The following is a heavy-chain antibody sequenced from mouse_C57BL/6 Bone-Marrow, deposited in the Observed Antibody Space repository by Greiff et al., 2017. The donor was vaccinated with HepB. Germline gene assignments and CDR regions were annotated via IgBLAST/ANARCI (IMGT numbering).Heavy chain of an antibody. CDR1: GFNIQDDY. V-gene: IGHV14-4*01. Sequence: VQLKQSGAELVRPGASVKLSCTASGFNIQDDYMHWVKQRPEQGLEWIGWIDPENGDTEYASKFQGKATITADTSSNTAYLQLSSLTSEDTAVYYCHYYGSSIYAMDYWGQGTSVTVSS. D-gene: IGHD1-1*01. CDR2: IDPENGDT. J-gene: IGHJ4*01. CDR3: HYYGSSIYAMDY.